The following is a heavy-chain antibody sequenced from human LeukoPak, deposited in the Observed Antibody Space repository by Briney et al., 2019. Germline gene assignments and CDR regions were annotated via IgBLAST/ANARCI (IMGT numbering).Heavy chain of an antibody. CDR3: ATYRQVLLPFES. CDR1: GFTFSSHG. V-gene: IGHV3-23*01. Sequence: PGGSLRLSCAASGFTFSSHGMNWVRQPPGKGLEWVSSIFPSGGEIHYADSVRGRFTIYRDNSKSILSLQMNSLRAEDTAIYYCATYRQVLLPFESWGQGTLVTVSS. D-gene: IGHD5-18*01. CDR2: IFPSGGEI. J-gene: IGHJ4*02.